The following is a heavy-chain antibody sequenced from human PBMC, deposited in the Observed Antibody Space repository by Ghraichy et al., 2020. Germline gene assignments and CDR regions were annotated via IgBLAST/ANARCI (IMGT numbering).Heavy chain of an antibody. CDR1: GDSVSSYNAT. Sequence: SETLSLTCAISGDSVSSYNATWNWKTQSTARGFEGLGRKYYRSKWYNDYAVSVKSRITINPDTSKNQLSLQLNSVTPEDTALYYCAREWQQYPAYYFDSWGQGTLVTVSS. D-gene: IGHD6-13*01. CDR2: KYYRSKWYN. CDR3: AREWQQYPAYYFDS. V-gene: IGHV6-1*01. J-gene: IGHJ4*02.